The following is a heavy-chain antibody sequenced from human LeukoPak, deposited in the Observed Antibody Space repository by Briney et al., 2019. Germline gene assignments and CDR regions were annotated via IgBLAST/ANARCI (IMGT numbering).Heavy chain of an antibody. V-gene: IGHV4-59*01. Sequence: PSETLSLTCTVSGGSISSYYWSWIRQPPGKGLEWIGYIYYSGTTNYNPSLKSRVIISVDTSKNQFSLKLSPVIAADTAVYYCARVGVDYSGNIIKHYFDYWGQGILVTVSS. D-gene: IGHD4-23*01. CDR1: GGSISSYY. CDR2: IYYSGTT. J-gene: IGHJ4*02. CDR3: ARVGVDYSGNIIKHYFDY.